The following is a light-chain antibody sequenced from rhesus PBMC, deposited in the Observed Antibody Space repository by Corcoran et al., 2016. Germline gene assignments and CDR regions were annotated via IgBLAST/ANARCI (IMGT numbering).Light chain of an antibody. Sequence: DIQMSQSPSSLSASVGDRVTITCRASQGISSYLNWYQQKPGKAPKLLIYYANSLASGVPSRCSGSGSWTEFTLTISSLQPEDIATNNCQQGNSNPPPFGQGTKVEVK. CDR1: QGISSY. V-gene: IGKV1-32*02. J-gene: IGKJ1*01. CDR3: QQGNSNPPP. CDR2: YAN.